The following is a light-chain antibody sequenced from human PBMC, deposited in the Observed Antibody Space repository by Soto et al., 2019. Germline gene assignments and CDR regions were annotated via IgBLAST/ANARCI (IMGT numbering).Light chain of an antibody. CDR3: QQYAVSPIT. V-gene: IGKV3-20*01. CDR2: AAS. CDR1: QTISKNY. Sequence: EIVLTQSPVTLSLSPGEGATLSCRASQTISKNYLAWYQQKPGQAPRLLIYAASTRATGIPDRFSGSGSATDFTLTISRLEPEDFAVFYCQQYAVSPITFGQGTRLEIK. J-gene: IGKJ5*01.